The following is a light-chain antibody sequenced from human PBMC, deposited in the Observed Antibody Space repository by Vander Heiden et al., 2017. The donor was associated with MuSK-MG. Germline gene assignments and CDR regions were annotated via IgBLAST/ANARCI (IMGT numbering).Light chain of an antibody. CDR3: CSYAGSSTSVV. J-gene: IGLJ2*01. V-gene: IGLV2-23*01. Sequence: QSALTQPASESGSPGQSITISCPGTSSDGRSYNLVSWYQQHPGKAPKLMIYEGSKRPSGVSNRFSGSKSGNTASLTISGLQAEDEADYYCCSYAGSSTSVVFGGGTKLTVL. CDR2: EGS. CDR1: SSDGRSYNL.